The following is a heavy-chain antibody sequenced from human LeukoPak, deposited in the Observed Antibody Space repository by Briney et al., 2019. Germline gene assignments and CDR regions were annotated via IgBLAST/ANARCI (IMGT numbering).Heavy chain of an antibody. V-gene: IGHV3-21*01. CDR1: GFTFSSYS. D-gene: IGHD5-18*01. Sequence: GGSLRLSCAASGFTFSSYSMNWVRQAPGKGLEWVSSISSSSSSYIYYADSVKGRFTISRDNAKNSLYLQMNSLRAEDTAVYYCARDPGGWIQLWPSSYYFDYWGQGTLVTVSS. CDR2: ISSSSSSYI. CDR3: ARDPGGWIQLWPSSYYFDY. J-gene: IGHJ4*02.